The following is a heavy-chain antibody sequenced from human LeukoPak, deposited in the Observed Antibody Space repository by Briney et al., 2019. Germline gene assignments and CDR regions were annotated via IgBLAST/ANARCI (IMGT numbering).Heavy chain of an antibody. CDR3: ARDKFRGIAAAGYFGY. V-gene: IGHV1-46*01. CDR1: GYTFTSYY. CDR2: INPSGGST. D-gene: IGHD6-13*01. Sequence: ASVKVSCKASGYTFTSYYMHWVRQAPGQGLEWMGIINPSGGSTSYAQKFQGRVTMTRDTSTSTVYMELSSLRSEDTAVYYCARDKFRGIAAAGYFGYWGQGTLVTVSS. J-gene: IGHJ4*02.